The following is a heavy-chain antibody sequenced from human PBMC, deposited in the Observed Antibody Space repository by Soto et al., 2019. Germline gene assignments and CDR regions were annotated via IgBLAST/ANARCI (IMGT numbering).Heavy chain of an antibody. J-gene: IGHJ6*03. CDR2: ITGSGDDA. CDR1: GFTFSSNA. CDR3: ARDGAAVLALWYYYLDV. Sequence: EVQLLESGGGLVQPGGSLRLSCVASGFTFSSNAMTWVRQAPVKGLEWVSTITGSGDDAWYADSVRGRFTISRDNSKNTLYLPMNSLRAEDSAVYYCARDGAAVLALWYYYLDVWGRGTTVTAS. V-gene: IGHV3-23*01. D-gene: IGHD6-25*01.